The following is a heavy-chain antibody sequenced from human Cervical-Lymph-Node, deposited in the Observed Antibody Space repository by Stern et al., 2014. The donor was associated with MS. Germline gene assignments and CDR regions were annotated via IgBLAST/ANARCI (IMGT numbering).Heavy chain of an antibody. Sequence: VQLVQSGAEVKKPGESLKISCKGSGFSFTGYWIGWVRQMPGQGLEWMGMIYPVDSDTRYSPSFQGQVTMSVDKSISTAYLQWISLKASDTAMYYCARWEVAADYWGQGTLVTVSS. J-gene: IGHJ4*02. CDR1: GFSFTGYW. D-gene: IGHD6-19*01. CDR2: IYPVDSDT. V-gene: IGHV5-51*03. CDR3: ARWEVAADY.